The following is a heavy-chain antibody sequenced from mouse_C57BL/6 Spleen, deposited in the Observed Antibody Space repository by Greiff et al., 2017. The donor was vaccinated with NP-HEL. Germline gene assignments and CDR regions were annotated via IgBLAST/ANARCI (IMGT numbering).Heavy chain of an antibody. CDR3: ARRGDGYFSFDY. V-gene: IGHV1-82*01. D-gene: IGHD2-3*01. CDR1: GYAFSSSW. CDR2: IYPGDGDT. Sequence: QVQLQQSGPELVKPGASVKISCKASGYAFSSSWMNWVKQRPGKGLEWIGRIYPGDGDTNYNGKFKGKDTLTADKSSSTAYMQLSSLTSEDSAVYFCARRGDGYFSFDYWGQGTTLTVSS. J-gene: IGHJ2*01.